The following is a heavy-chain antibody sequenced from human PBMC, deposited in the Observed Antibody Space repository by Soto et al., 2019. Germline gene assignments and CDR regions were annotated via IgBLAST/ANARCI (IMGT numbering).Heavy chain of an antibody. J-gene: IGHJ4*02. D-gene: IGHD1-26*01. CDR3: AKPPAWELLEGSSHYFDS. CDR1: GFTFNTYA. Sequence: EVQLSESGGGLVQPGGSLRLSCAASGFTFNTYAMSWVRQAPGKGLECVSAIHSSDGSTYYADSVKGRFTISRDNSKNTLYLQMNSLRAEDTALYYCAKPPAWELLEGSSHYFDSWGQGTLVTVSS. V-gene: IGHV3-23*01. CDR2: IHSSDGST.